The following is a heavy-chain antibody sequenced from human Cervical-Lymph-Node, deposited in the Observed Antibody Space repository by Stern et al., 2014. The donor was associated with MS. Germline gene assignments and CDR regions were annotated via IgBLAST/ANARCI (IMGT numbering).Heavy chain of an antibody. Sequence: EVQLVQSGGDLVQPGGSLRLSCEASGFTFSDHYMDWVRQAPGKGLEWFGRSRNKANSYATEYAASVRGRFTVSRDGSKDSLYLQMDSLKTEDTAVYYCVRGYNSFDSWGQGTLVTVSS. CDR2: SRNKANSYAT. CDR3: VRGYNSFDS. CDR1: GFTFSDHY. V-gene: IGHV3-72*01. D-gene: IGHD1-1*01. J-gene: IGHJ4*02.